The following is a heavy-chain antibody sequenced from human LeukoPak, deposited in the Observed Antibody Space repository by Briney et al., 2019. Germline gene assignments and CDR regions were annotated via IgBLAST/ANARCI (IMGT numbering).Heavy chain of an antibody. Sequence: SVKVSCKDSGGTFTSYAMSWVRQAPGQGLEWVGRIIPIPEIANYAQKFQGRVAITADRPTHTVFLELSSLRSEDTAVYYCAMSIAASGYYYYYMDVWGKGTTVTVSS. V-gene: IGHV1-69*04. CDR2: IIPIPEIA. CDR3: AMSIAASGYYYYYMDV. J-gene: IGHJ6*03. CDR1: GGTFTSYA. D-gene: IGHD6-6*01.